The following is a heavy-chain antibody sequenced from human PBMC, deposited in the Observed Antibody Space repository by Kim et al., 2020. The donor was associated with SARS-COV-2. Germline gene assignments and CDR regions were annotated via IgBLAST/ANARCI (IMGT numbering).Heavy chain of an antibody. CDR3: ARERSSGLDY. V-gene: IGHV1-69*04. Sequence: IADYAQKFQGRVTITADNSTSTAYMELSSLRSEDTAVYYCARERSSGLDYWGQGTLVTVSS. D-gene: IGHD3-22*01. J-gene: IGHJ4*02. CDR2: IA.